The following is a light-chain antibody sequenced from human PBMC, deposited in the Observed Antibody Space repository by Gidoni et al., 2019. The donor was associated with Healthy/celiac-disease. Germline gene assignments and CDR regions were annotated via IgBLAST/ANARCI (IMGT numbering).Light chain of an antibody. Sequence: DFQMTQSPSTLSASVGDRVTSTCRASQSISSWLAWYQQKPGKAPKLLIYKASSLESGVPARFSGSGSGTEFTLTISSLQADDLATYYCQQYNSYPFTFGQGTKVDIK. J-gene: IGKJ3*01. CDR3: QQYNSYPFT. CDR1: QSISSW. V-gene: IGKV1-5*03. CDR2: KAS.